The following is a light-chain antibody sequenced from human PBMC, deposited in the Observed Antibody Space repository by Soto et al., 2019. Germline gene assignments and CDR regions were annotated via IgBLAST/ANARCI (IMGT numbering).Light chain of an antibody. CDR2: DAS. CDR1: QDISNY. Sequence: DIQMTQSPSSLSASVGDRVTITCQASQDISNYLNWYQQKPGKAPKLLIYDASNLETGVSSRFSGSGSVIYFTFNSSGLQPEDMATYCCKKYDNKRLTFGGGTNEEIK. V-gene: IGKV1-33*01. J-gene: IGKJ4*01. CDR3: KKYDNKRLT.